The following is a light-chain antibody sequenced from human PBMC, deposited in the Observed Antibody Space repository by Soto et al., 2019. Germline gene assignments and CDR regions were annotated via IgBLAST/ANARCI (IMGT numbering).Light chain of an antibody. CDR3: QQYDNLPIT. Sequence: IQMTQSPSSLSASVGDRVTITCQASQDITNYLNWYQQKPGKAPKLLIYDASDLETGDPSRFSGSGSGTDFTFTIRCLQPEDIATYYCQQYDNLPITFGQGTRLQIK. J-gene: IGKJ5*01. CDR1: QDITNY. V-gene: IGKV1-33*01. CDR2: DAS.